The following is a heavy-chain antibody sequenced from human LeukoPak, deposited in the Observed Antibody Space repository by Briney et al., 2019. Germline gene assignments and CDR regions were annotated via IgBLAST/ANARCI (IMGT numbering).Heavy chain of an antibody. D-gene: IGHD3-3*01. V-gene: IGHV1-18*01. Sequence: ASVKVSCKASGYTFTSYGISWVRQAPGQGLEWMGWISAYNGNTNYAQKLQGRVTMTTDTSTSTAYMELRSLRSEDTAVYYCARGGKTIFGVVSPGGMDVWGQGTTVIVSS. J-gene: IGHJ6*02. CDR1: GYTFTSYG. CDR3: ARGGKTIFGVVSPGGMDV. CDR2: ISAYNGNT.